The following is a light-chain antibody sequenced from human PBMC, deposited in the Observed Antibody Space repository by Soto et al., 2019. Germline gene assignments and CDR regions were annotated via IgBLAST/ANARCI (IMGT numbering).Light chain of an antibody. V-gene: IGLV2-11*01. CDR2: EVS. CDR3: CSYSGSCIFV. Sequence: QSALTQPRSVSGSPGQSVTISCTGTSSDIGNYNYVSWYQKYPGKAPKLIIYEVSERPSGIPDRVFGSKFGNTASLTISGLQAEYEADYYCCSYSGSCIFVFGTGTKLTGL. J-gene: IGLJ1*01. CDR1: SSDIGNYNY.